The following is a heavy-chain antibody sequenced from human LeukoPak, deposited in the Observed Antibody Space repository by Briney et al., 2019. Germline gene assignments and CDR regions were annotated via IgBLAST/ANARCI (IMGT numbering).Heavy chain of an antibody. V-gene: IGHV4-30-2*01. CDR1: GVSISGGPYS. J-gene: IGHJ4*02. CDR2: VFQSGNT. Sequence: SETLSLTCAVSGVSISGGPYSWNWIRQPLGKGLEWIGYVFQSGNTYSHPSLESRVTISVDRSKNQFSLKLISVTAADTAVYFCARATYYDTSAYYFDSWGQGSLVTVSS. D-gene: IGHD3-22*01. CDR3: ARATYYDTSAYYFDS.